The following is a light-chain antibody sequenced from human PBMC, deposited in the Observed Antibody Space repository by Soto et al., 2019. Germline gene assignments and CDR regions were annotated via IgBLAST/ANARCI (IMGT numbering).Light chain of an antibody. CDR3: QSYDSSNPVV. Sequence: NFMLTQPHSVSASPGKTVTISCTRSSGTIANNYVQWYQQRPGSSPTTVIYENNQRPSGVPDRFSGSIDSSSNSASLTISGLKTEDEADYYCQSYDSSNPVVFGGGTKVTVL. V-gene: IGLV6-57*01. J-gene: IGLJ2*01. CDR2: ENN. CDR1: SGTIANNY.